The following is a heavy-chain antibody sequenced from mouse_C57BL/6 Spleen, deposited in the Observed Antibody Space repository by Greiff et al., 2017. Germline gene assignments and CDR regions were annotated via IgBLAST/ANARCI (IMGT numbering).Heavy chain of an antibody. CDR2: INPNYGTT. D-gene: IGHD2-3*01. J-gene: IGHJ4*01. CDR1: GYSFTDYN. V-gene: IGHV1-39*01. CDR3: ARNLIYDCYHEAMDY. Sequence: VQLQQSGPELVKPGASVKISCKASGYSFTDYNMNWVKQSNGKSLEWIGVINPNYGTTSYNQKFKGKATLTVDQSSSTAYMQLNSLTSEDSAVXYGARNLIYDCYHEAMDYWGQGTSVTVSS.